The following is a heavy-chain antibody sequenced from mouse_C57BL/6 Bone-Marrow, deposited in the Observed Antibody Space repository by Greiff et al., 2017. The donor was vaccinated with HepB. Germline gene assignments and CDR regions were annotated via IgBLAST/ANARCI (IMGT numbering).Heavy chain of an antibody. CDR1: GYSITSGYY. D-gene: IGHD4-1*01. V-gene: IGHV3-6*01. Sequence: VQLKESGPGLVKPSQSLSLTCSVTGYSITSGYYWNWIRQFPGNKLEWMGYISYDGSNNYNPSLKNRISITRDTSKNQFFLKLNSVTTEDTATYYCARADSWVWAMDYWGQGTSVTVSS. CDR2: ISYDGSN. J-gene: IGHJ4*01. CDR3: ARADSWVWAMDY.